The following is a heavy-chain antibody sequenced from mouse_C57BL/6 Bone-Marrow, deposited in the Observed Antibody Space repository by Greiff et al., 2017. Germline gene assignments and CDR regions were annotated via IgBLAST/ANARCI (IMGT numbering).Heavy chain of an antibody. J-gene: IGHJ4*01. V-gene: IGHV1-81*01. CDR2: LYPRSGNT. D-gene: IGHD1-1*01. CDR1: GYTFTSYG. Sequence: QVQLKASGAELARPGASVKLSCKASGYTFTSYGISWVKQRTGQGLEWIGGLYPRSGNTYYNEKFTGKATLTADKSSSTAYMELRSLTSEDSAVXCGAREGNYYSYYAMDYWGQGTSVTVSS. CDR3: AREGNYYSYYAMDY.